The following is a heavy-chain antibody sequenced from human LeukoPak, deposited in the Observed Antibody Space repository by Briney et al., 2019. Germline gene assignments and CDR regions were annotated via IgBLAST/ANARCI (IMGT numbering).Heavy chain of an antibody. D-gene: IGHD7-27*01. CDR1: GFTFSTYS. CDR3: ARDSITGDNAFDV. CDR2: IRSSSTTT. Sequence: GGSLRLSCAASGFTFSTYSMNWVRQAPGKGLEWVSYIRSSSTTTYYADSVEGRFTISRDNGKNSLYLQMNSLRAEDTAVYYCARDSITGDNAFDVWGQGTLVTVSS. J-gene: IGHJ3*01. V-gene: IGHV3-48*01.